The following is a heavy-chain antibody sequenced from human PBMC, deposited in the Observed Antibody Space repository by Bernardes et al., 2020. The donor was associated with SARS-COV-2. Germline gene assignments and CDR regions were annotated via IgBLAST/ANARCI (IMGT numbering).Heavy chain of an antibody. CDR1: GFTFSSYS. V-gene: IGHV3-21*01. Sequence: GGSLRLSCAASGFTFSSYSMNWVRQAPGKGLEWVSSISSSSSYIYYADSVKGRFTISRDNAKNSLYLQMNSLRAEDTAVYYCAGRIDDFWSGYYPLDYWGQGTLVTVSS. CDR3: AGRIDDFWSGYYPLDY. CDR2: ISSSSSYI. D-gene: IGHD3-3*01. J-gene: IGHJ4*02.